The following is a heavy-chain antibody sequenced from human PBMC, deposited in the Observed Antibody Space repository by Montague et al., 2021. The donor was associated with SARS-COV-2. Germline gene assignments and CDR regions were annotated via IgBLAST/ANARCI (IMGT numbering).Heavy chain of an antibody. Sequence: PALVKPTQTLTLTCTFSGFSLSTSGMCVSWIRQPPGKALEWLALIDWDDDKYYSTSLKTRLTISKDTSKNQVVLTMTNMDPVDTATFYCARIPTAGTPRGNNDYAGMDVWGQGTTVTVSS. J-gene: IGHJ6*02. CDR2: IDWDDDK. CDR3: ARIPTAGTPRGNNDYAGMDV. CDR1: GFSLSTSGMC. V-gene: IGHV2-70*01. D-gene: IGHD1/OR15-1a*01.